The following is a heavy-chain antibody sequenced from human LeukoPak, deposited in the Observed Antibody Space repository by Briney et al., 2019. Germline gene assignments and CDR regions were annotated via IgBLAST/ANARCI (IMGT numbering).Heavy chain of an antibody. D-gene: IGHD6-13*01. V-gene: IGHV1-2*02. CDR1: GYTFTGYY. CDR2: INPNSGGT. CDR3: ARDEKAAAGPYYYYNMDV. Sequence: ASVKVSCKASGYTFTGYYMHWVRQAPGQGLEWMGWINPNSGGTNYAQKFQGRVTMTRDTSISTAYMELSRLRSGDTAVYYCARDEKAAAGPYYYYNMDVWGKGTTVTVSS. J-gene: IGHJ6*03.